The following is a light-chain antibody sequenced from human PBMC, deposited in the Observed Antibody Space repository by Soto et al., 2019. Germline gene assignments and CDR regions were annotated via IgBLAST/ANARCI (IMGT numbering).Light chain of an antibody. CDR3: QQRSNWPIT. J-gene: IGKJ5*01. CDR2: DAS. Sequence: EIVMTQSPATLALSPGERATLSCRASQSVSSYLAWYQQKPGQAPRLLIYDASNRATGVPGRFRGSGSGTDFTLTISSLEPEDFSVYYCQQRSNWPITFGQGTRLEIK. CDR1: QSVSSY. V-gene: IGKV3-11*01.